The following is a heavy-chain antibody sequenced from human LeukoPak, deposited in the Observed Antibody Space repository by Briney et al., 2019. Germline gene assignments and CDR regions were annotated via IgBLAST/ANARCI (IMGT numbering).Heavy chain of an antibody. CDR1: GYTFTSYY. CDR2: INPSGGST. J-gene: IGHJ4*02. V-gene: IGHV1-46*01. Sequence: ASVKVSCKASGYTFTSYYMHRVRQAPGQGLEWMGIINPSGGSTSYAQKLQGRVTMTRDTSTSTVYMELSSPRSEDTAVYYCASSTSIVGGCDYWGQGTLVTVSS. D-gene: IGHD1-26*01. CDR3: ASSTSIVGGCDY.